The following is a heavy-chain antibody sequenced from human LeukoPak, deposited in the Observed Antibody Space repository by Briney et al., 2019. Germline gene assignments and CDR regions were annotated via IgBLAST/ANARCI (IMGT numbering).Heavy chain of an antibody. Sequence: GRSLRLSCAASGFTFSSYGMHWVHQAPGKGLEWVAVISYDGSNKYYADSVKGRFTISRDNSKNTLYLQMNSLRAEDTAVYYCAKGIESSGSDYTCFDFWGQGTLVTVSS. V-gene: IGHV3-30*18. CDR2: ISYDGSNK. CDR1: GFTFSSYG. D-gene: IGHD1-26*01. J-gene: IGHJ4*02. CDR3: AKGIESSGSDYTCFDF.